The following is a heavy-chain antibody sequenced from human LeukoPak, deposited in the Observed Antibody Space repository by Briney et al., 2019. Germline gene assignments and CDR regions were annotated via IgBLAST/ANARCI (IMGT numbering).Heavy chain of an antibody. CDR2: IYSGGST. J-gene: IGHJ4*02. CDR3: ARSRYDSSGYYGIIGD. D-gene: IGHD3-22*01. V-gene: IGHV3-23*03. Sequence: GGSLRLSCAASGFTFSSYAMSWVRQAPGKGLEWVSVIYSGGSTYYADSVKGRFTISRDNAKNSLYLEMNSLRAEDTAVYYCARSRYDSSGYYGIIGDWGQGTLVTVSS. CDR1: GFTFSSYA.